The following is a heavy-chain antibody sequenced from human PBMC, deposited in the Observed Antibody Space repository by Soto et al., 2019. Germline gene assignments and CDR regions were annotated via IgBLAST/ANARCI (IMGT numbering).Heavy chain of an antibody. D-gene: IGHD6-19*01. Sequence: QVQLVQSGAEVKKPGASVKVSCKASGYTFTSYGISWVRQAPGQGLEWMGWISAYNGNTNYAQKLQDRVTMTTDTSTSTAYMELRSLRSDDTAVYYCARERGSGWYYYYYGMDVWGQGTTVTVSS. CDR1: GYTFTSYG. CDR2: ISAYNGNT. J-gene: IGHJ6*02. V-gene: IGHV1-18*01. CDR3: ARERGSGWYYYYYGMDV.